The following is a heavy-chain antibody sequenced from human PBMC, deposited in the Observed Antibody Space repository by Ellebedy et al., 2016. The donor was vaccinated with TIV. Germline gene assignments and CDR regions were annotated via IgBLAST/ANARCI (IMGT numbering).Heavy chain of an antibody. J-gene: IGHJ4*02. CDR3: VKDGAEYDSSGVGGFDY. V-gene: IGHV3-64D*06. Sequence: GESLKISXSASGFTFSSYAMHWVRQAPGKGLEYVSAISSNGGSTYYADSVKGRFTISRDNSKNTLYLQMSSLRAEDTAVYYCVKDGAEYDSSGVGGFDYWGQGTLVTVSS. CDR2: ISSNGGST. D-gene: IGHD3-22*01. CDR1: GFTFSSYA.